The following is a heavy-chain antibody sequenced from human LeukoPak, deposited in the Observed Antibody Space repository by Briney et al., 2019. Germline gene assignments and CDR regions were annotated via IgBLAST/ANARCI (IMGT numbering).Heavy chain of an antibody. CDR2: IYHSGST. D-gene: IGHD3-10*01. CDR3: AREKGYGSGSYQDY. CDR1: GYSISSGYY. V-gene: IGHV4-38-2*02. Sequence: SETLSLTCTVSGYSISSGYYWGWIRQPPGKGLEWIGSIYHSGSTYYNPSLKSRVTISVDTSKNQFSLKLSSVTAADTAVYYCAREKGYGSGSYQDYWGQGTLVTVSS. J-gene: IGHJ4*02.